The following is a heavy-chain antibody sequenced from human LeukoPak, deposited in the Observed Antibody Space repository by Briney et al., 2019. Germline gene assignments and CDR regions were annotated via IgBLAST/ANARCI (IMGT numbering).Heavy chain of an antibody. V-gene: IGHV1-2*02. J-gene: IGHJ4*02. D-gene: IGHD3-10*01. CDR1: GYTLTGYY. CDR3: ASGSSAALHDYYGSGSYYNLGY. Sequence: ASVKVSCKASGYTLTGYYMHWVRQAPGQGLEWMGWINPNSGGTNYAQKFQGRVTMTRDTSISTAYMELSRLRSDDTAVYYCASGSSAALHDYYGSGSYYNLGYWGQGTLVTVSP. CDR2: INPNSGGT.